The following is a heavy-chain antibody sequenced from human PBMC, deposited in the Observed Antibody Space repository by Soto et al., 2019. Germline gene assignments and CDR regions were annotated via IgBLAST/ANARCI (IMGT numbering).Heavy chain of an antibody. D-gene: IGHD2-15*01. CDR2: ISAYNGNT. V-gene: IGHV1-18*04. CDR3: VRDWTPLIYCSGGGCSDHEGFDP. CDR1: GYTFTSYG. J-gene: IGHJ5*02. Sequence: ASVKVSCKASGYTFTSYGISWVRQAPGQGLEWMGWISAYNGNTNYAQKLQGRVTMTTDTSTSTAYMELRSLRSDDTADYYCVRDWTPLIYCSGGGCSDHEGFDPWGQGTLVTVSS.